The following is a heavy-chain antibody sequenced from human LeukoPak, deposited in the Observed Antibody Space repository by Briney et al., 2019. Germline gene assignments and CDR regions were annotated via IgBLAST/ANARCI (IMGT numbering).Heavy chain of an antibody. J-gene: IGHJ4*02. CDR2: INPDSGGT. Sequence: GASVKVSCKVSGYTLTELSMHWLRQAPGQGLEWMGRINPDSGGTNYAQKFQGRVTMTRDTSINTAYMDLSSLRSDDTAVYYCARGPSGSDYWGQGTLVTVSS. D-gene: IGHD3-10*01. CDR1: GYTLTELS. V-gene: IGHV1-2*06. CDR3: ARGPSGSDY.